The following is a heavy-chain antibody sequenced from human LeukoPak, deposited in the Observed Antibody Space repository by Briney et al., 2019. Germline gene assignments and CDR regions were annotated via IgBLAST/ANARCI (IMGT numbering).Heavy chain of an antibody. Sequence: PGGFLRLSCAASGFTFSSYWMNWVRQAPGKGLVWVSRINGDGSSTNYADSVKGRFTISRDNAKNTLYLQLNSLRAEDTAIYYCARSQGPYDYWGQGTLVTVSS. V-gene: IGHV3-74*01. CDR1: GFTFSSYW. CDR2: INGDGSST. CDR3: ARSQGPYDY. J-gene: IGHJ4*02.